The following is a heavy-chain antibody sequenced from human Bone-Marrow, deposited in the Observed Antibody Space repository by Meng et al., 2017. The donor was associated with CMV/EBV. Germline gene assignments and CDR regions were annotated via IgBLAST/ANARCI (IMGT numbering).Heavy chain of an antibody. D-gene: IGHD3-3*01. J-gene: IGHJ6*02. Sequence: ASVKVSCKASGYTFTGYYMHWVRQAPGQGLEWMGWINPNSGGTNYAQKFQGRVTMTRDTSISTAYMELSRLRSDDTAVYYCASWSRSIFGVVIHYECWGLDFWGQGTMVTVSS. CDR3: ASWSRSIFGVVIHYECWGLDF. CDR2: INPNSGGT. CDR1: GYTFTGYY. V-gene: IGHV1-2*02.